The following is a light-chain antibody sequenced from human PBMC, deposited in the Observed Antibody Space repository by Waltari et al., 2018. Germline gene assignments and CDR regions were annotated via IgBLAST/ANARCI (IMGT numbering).Light chain of an antibody. CDR3: CSYAGSYTLV. Sequence: QSALTQPRSVSGSPGQSANISCTGTSSDVGGYNYVSWYQQHPGKAPKLMIYDVSKRPSGVPDRFSGSKSGNTASLTISGLQAEDEADYYCCSYAGSYTLVFGGGTKLTVL. CDR2: DVS. V-gene: IGLV2-11*01. J-gene: IGLJ2*01. CDR1: SSDVGGYNY.